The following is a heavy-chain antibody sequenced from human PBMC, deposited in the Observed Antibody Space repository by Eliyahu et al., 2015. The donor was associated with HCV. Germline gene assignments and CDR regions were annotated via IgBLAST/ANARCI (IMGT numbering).Heavy chain of an antibody. CDR1: GFTFSSYG. V-gene: IGHV3-23*01. Sequence: EVQLLESGGDLVQPGGSLRLSCAASGFTFSSYGMSWVRQAPGKGLEWVSGISGSGGYTYYAASVKGRFSISRDNPKNTLYLQMNSLGAEDTAVYFCAKGLASDIYSKSDYWGQGTRVTVSS. CDR3: AKGLASDIYSKSDY. J-gene: IGHJ4*02. D-gene: IGHD2-15*01. CDR2: ISGSGGYT.